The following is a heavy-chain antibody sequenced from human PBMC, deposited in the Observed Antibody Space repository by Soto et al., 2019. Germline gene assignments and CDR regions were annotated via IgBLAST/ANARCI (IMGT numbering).Heavy chain of an antibody. J-gene: IGHJ6*02. D-gene: IGHD3-3*02. CDR3: ARVAFSYFGMDV. CDR2: VFSSGST. V-gene: IGHV4-4*07. Sequence: PSDTLSLTCIVPGGAISYYYWSWVRQPAGKGLEWIGRVFSSGSTNYNASLKSRVTMSIDTSKNEVSLTLRSVTAADTAVYYCARVAFSYFGMDVWGPGTTVTVSS. CDR1: GGAISYYY.